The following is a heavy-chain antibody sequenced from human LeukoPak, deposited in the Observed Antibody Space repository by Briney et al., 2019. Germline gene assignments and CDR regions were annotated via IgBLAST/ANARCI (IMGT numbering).Heavy chain of an antibody. D-gene: IGHD4-17*01. V-gene: IGHV4-61*01. CDR2: IYYSGST. Sequence: SETLSLTCTVSGGSVSSGSYYWSWVRQPPGKGLEWIGYIYYSGSTNYNPSLKSRVTISVDTSKNQFSLKVSSVTAADTAVYYCAGENGDRVFDYWGQGTLVTVSS. CDR1: GGSVSSGSYY. J-gene: IGHJ4*02. CDR3: AGENGDRVFDY.